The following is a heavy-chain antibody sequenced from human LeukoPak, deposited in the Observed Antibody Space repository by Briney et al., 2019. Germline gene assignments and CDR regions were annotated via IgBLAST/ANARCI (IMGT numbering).Heavy chain of an antibody. D-gene: IGHD5-18*01. Sequence: GRSLRLSCAASGFTFSSYAMHWVRQAPGKGLEWVAVISYDGSNKYYADSVKGRFTISRDNSKNTLYLQMNSLRAEDTAVYYCARVLKGYSYGYLNYWGQGTLVTVSS. CDR3: ARVLKGYSYGYLNY. J-gene: IGHJ4*02. CDR2: ISYDGSNK. V-gene: IGHV3-30*04. CDR1: GFTFSSYA.